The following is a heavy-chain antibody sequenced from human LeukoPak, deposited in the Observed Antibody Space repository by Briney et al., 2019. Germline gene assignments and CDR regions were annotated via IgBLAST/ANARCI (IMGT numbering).Heavy chain of an antibody. J-gene: IGHJ3*02. D-gene: IGHD3-10*01. CDR3: ARDQGLVQLLWVRPLDAFDI. CDR2: ISSSSSYI. Sequence: AGGSLRLSCAASGFTFSSNSMNWVRQAPGKGLEWVSSISSSSSYIYYADSVKGRFTISRDNAKNSLYLQMNSLRAEDTAVYYCARDQGLVQLLWVRPLDAFDIWGQGTMVTVSS. CDR1: GFTFSSNS. V-gene: IGHV3-21*01.